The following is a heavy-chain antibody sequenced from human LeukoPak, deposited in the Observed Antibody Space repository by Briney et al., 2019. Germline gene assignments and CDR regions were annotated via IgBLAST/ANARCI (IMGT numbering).Heavy chain of an antibody. CDR1: GFTFSSYS. CDR3: ARDRQGGNWGDFDF. CDR2: ISSYSSSI. V-gene: IGHV3-21*01. Sequence: GGSLRLSCAASGFTFSSYSMNWVRQAPGKGLEWVSSISSYSSSIYYADSLKGRFTISRDNANNSLYLEMNSLRVEDTAVYYCARDRQGGNWGDFDFWGQGTLVTVSS. J-gene: IGHJ4*02. D-gene: IGHD3-16*01.